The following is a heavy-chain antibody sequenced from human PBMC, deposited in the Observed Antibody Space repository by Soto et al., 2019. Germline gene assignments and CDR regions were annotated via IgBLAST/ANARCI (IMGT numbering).Heavy chain of an antibody. CDR1: GFTFSSYG. CDR2: ISYDGSNK. Sequence: GGSLRLSCAASGFTFSSYGMHWVRQAPGKGLEWVAVISYDGSNKYYADSVKDRLTISRDNSKNTLYLQMNSLRAEDTAVYFWAKDHKLTSSFDYWGQGTLVTVFS. D-gene: IGHD2-2*01. J-gene: IGHJ4*02. CDR3: AKDHKLTSSFDY. V-gene: IGHV3-30*18.